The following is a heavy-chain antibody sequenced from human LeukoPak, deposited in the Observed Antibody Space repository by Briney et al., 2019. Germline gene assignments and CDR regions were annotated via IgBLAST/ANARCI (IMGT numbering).Heavy chain of an antibody. CDR1: GFSFSSYN. D-gene: IGHD5-18*01. CDR2: ISSSSSTI. Sequence: GGTLRLSCAASGFSFSSYNMNWVRQAPGKGLEGVSYISSSSSTIYYADSVKGRFTISRDNGKNSLYLQMNNLRAEDTPLYYCACGYSYGPPGYWGQGTLVTVSS. CDR3: ACGYSYGPPGY. J-gene: IGHJ4*02. V-gene: IGHV3-48*01.